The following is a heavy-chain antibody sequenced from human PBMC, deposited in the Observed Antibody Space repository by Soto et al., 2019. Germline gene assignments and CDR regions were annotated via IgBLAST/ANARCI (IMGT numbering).Heavy chain of an antibody. J-gene: IGHJ6*03. D-gene: IGHD2-21*02. CDR3: ARCRRDCNLYYYYYMDV. Sequence: ASVKVSCKASGYTFTSYDINWVRQATGQGLEWMGWMNPNSGNTGYAQKFQGRVTMTRNTSISTAYMELSSLRSEDTAVYYCARCRRDCNLYYYYYMDVWGKGTTFTVSS. CDR1: GYTFTSYD. V-gene: IGHV1-8*01. CDR2: MNPNSGNT.